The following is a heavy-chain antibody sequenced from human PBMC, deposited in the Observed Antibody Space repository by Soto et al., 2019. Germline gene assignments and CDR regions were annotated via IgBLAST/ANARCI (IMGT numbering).Heavy chain of an antibody. CDR2: ISSSSSYI. J-gene: IGHJ3*02. V-gene: IGHV3-21*01. CDR1: GFTFSSYS. D-gene: IGHD3-22*01. CDR3: ARDVWSSGWVGAFDI. Sequence: PGGSLRLSCAASGFTFSSYSMNWVRQAPGKGLEWVSSISSSSSYIYYADSVKGRFTISRDNAKNSLYLQVNSLRAEDTAVYYCARDVWSSGWVGAFDIWGQGTMVTVSS.